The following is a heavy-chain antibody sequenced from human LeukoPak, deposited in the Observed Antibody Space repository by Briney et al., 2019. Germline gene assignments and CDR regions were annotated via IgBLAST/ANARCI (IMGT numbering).Heavy chain of an antibody. D-gene: IGHD1-26*01. CDR3: ARGGFSGSYLFDY. V-gene: IGHV1-2*02. J-gene: IGHJ4*02. CDR1: GYTFTGYY. Sequence: ASVKVSCKASGYTFTGYYMHWVRQAPGQGLEWMGWINPNSGGTNYAQKIQGRVTMTRDTSISTAYMELSRLRSDDTAVYYCARGGFSGSYLFDYWGQGTLVTVSS. CDR2: INPNSGGT.